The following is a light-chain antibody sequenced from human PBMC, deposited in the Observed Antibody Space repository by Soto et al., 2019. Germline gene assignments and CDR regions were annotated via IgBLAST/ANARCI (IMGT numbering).Light chain of an antibody. J-gene: IGLJ2*01. CDR3: AAWDDGLNAVL. CDR2: SNN. CDR1: SSNVGSNT. Sequence: QSVLTQPPSASGTPGQRVTISCSGSSSNVGSNTVNWYQQLPGTAPKLLIFSNNQRPSGVPDRFSGSKSGSSASLAISGLQSEDEADYYCAAWDDGLNAVLFGGGTKVTV. V-gene: IGLV1-44*01.